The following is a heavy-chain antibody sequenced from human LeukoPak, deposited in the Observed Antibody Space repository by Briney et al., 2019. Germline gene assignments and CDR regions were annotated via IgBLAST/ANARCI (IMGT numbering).Heavy chain of an antibody. Sequence: PSETLSLTCTVSDDSISDYYRGWIRQPPGKGLEWIGFFYNSGRSTYNPSLKSRVTISADTSKNHFSLKLNSVTTADTAVYYCTRGAGWLIDYWGQGILVTVSS. J-gene: IGHJ4*02. CDR2: FYNSGRS. CDR1: DDSISDYY. CDR3: TRGAGWLIDY. V-gene: IGHV4-59*01. D-gene: IGHD3-16*01.